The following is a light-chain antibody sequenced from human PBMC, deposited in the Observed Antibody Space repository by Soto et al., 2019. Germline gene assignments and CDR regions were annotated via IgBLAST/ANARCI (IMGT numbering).Light chain of an antibody. Sequence: QSVLTQPPSVSAAPGQKVTISCSGNSSNSGNNFVSWYLQPPGTAPKVLIYDDHKRPSGIPDRFSGFKSGTSATLGITGLQTGDEADYYCESWDSSLSAVLFGGGTKLTVL. V-gene: IGLV1-51*01. CDR3: ESWDSSLSAVL. J-gene: IGLJ3*02. CDR1: SSNSGNNF. CDR2: DDH.